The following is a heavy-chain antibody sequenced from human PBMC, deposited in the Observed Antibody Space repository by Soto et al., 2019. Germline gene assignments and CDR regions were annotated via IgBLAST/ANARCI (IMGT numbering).Heavy chain of an antibody. D-gene: IGHD3-10*01. J-gene: IGHJ4*02. CDR3: AKGSFGFDY. Sequence: GGSLRLSCAASGVTFTSYAMTWVRQVPGEGLQWVSSISKSGDSTYYADSVKGRFTTSRDNSKNTLYLQMNSLRAEDTAIYYCAKGSFGFDYWGQGTLVTAPQ. CDR2: ISKSGDST. V-gene: IGHV3-23*01. CDR1: GVTFTSYA.